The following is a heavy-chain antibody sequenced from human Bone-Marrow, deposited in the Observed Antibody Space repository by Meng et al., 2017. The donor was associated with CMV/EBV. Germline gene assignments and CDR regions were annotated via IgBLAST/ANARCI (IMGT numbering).Heavy chain of an antibody. D-gene: IGHD2-21*01. V-gene: IGHV3-21*01. J-gene: IGHJ4*02. CDR2: ISSSSSYI. CDR1: GFTFSSYS. CDR3: ARGGILWPYEDFDY. Sequence: GESLQISCAASGFTFSSYSMNWVRQAPGKGLEWVSSISSSSSYIYYADSVKGRFTISRDNAKNSLYLQMNSLRAEDTAVYYCARGGILWPYEDFDYWGQGTLVTVSS.